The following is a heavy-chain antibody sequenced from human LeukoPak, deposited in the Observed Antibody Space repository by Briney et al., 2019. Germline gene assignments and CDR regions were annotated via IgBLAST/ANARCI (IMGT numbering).Heavy chain of an antibody. CDR1: GFTCSTDA. J-gene: IGHJ4*02. V-gene: IGHV3-23*01. CDR3: AKLPYSIHGYFDY. Sequence: GGSLRLSCTAPGFTCSTDAVSWFRQAPGKELEWVSIISDTGADADYADSVKGRFTISRDNSKNTLYLEMNSLRAGDTAVYYCAKLPYSIHGYFDYWGQGTLVTVSS. D-gene: IGHD2-15*01. CDR2: ISDTGADA.